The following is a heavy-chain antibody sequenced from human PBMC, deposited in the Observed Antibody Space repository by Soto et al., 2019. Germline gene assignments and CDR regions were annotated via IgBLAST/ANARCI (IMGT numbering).Heavy chain of an antibody. V-gene: IGHV3-30-3*01. CDR1: GFTFSNYA. J-gene: IGHJ4*02. D-gene: IGHD6-19*01. Sequence: GGSLRLSCAASGFTFSNYAIHWVRQAPGKGLEWVAAISYDGSNKYYADSVKGRFTISRDNSKSTLYLQVNSLRADDTAVYYCARGTSSGWYYFDDWGQRTLVTVSS. CDR2: ISYDGSNK. CDR3: ARGTSSGWYYFDD.